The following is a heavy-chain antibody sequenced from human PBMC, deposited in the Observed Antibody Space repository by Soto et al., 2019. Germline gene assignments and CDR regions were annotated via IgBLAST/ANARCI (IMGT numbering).Heavy chain of an antibody. CDR3: ARDGGYSGYDIDF. V-gene: IGHV3-48*02. J-gene: IGHJ4*02. CDR2: ISRTSSAI. CDR1: GFTLSSYS. Sequence: GGSLRLSCAASGFTLSSYSMNWVRQAPGKGLDWVSYISRTSSAIYYADSVKGRFTISRDNANNLLFLQMNSLRDEDTAVYYCARDGGYSGYDIDFWGQGTLVTVS. D-gene: IGHD5-12*01.